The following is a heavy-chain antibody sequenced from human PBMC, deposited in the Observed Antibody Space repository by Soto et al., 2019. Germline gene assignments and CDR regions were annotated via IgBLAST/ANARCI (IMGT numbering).Heavy chain of an antibody. CDR1: RDTFNKYA. J-gene: IGHJ6*02. V-gene: IGHV1-69*01. CDR3: ARGETYLGV. CDR2: IIPIFSSR. D-gene: IGHD3-16*01. Sequence: QVQLVQSGAEVKKPGSSVKGSCKTSRDTFNKYAFNWVRQAPGQGLEWMGWIIPIFSSRNYAEKFQGRVTITADDSTSTAYMELRSLRFEDTAVYYCARGETYLGVWGQGTTVTVSS.